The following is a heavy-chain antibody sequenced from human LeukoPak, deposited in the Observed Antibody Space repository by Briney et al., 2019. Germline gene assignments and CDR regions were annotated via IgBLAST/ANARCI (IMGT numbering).Heavy chain of an antibody. Sequence: ASVKVSCKASGYTFTSYGISWVRQAPGQGLEWMGWISAYNGNTNYAQKLQGRVTMTTDTSTSTAYMELRSLRSDDTAVYYCASGGYSYGYNGAFDIWGQGTMVTVSS. D-gene: IGHD5-18*01. CDR3: ASGGYSYGYNGAFDI. CDR2: ISAYNGNT. CDR1: GYTFTSYG. J-gene: IGHJ3*02. V-gene: IGHV1-18*01.